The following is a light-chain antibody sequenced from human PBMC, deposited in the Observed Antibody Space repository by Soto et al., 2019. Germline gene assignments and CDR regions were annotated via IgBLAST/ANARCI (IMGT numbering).Light chain of an antibody. J-gene: IGLJ1*01. CDR3: AAWDDRLNDLV. V-gene: IGLV1-44*01. CDR1: SSNIGSNT. CDR2: SNN. Sequence: QSVLAQPPSASGTPGQRVTISCSGSSSNIGSNTVNWYQQLPGTAPKLLIYSNNQRPSGVPDRFSGSKSGTSASLAISGLQSEDEADYYCAAWDDRLNDLVFGNGTKVTV.